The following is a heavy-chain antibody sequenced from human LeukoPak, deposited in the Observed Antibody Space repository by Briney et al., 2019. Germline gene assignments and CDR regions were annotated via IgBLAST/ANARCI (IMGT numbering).Heavy chain of an antibody. CDR2: ISYDGSNK. V-gene: IGHV3-30*04. CDR3: ARVRVAEGYYYMDV. D-gene: IGHD5-12*01. Sequence: GGSLRLSCTASGFTFGDSAMSWVRQAPGKGLEWVAVISYDGSNKYYADSVKGRFTISRDNSKNTLYLQMNSLRAEDTAVYYCARVRVAEGYYYMDVWGKGTTVTVSS. CDR1: GFTFGDSA. J-gene: IGHJ6*03.